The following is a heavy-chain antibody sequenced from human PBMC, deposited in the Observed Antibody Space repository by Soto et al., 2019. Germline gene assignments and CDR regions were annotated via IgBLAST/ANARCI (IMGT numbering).Heavy chain of an antibody. J-gene: IGHJ3*02. V-gene: IGHV3-7*03. CDR2: IKQDGSEK. CDR1: GFTFSSYW. CDR3: ARDRTGGYYDFWSGYPDAFDI. D-gene: IGHD3-3*01. Sequence: GGSLRLSCAASGFTFSSYWMSWVRQAPGKGLGWVANIKQDGSEKYYVDSVKGRFTISRDNAKNSLYLQMNSLRAEDTAVYYCARDRTGGYYDFWSGYPDAFDIWGQGTMVTVSS.